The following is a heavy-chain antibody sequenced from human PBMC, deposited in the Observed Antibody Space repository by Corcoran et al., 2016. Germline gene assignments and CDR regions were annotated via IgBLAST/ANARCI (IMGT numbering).Heavy chain of an antibody. J-gene: IGHJ4*02. D-gene: IGHD4-17*01. CDR1: VDSVSSNSAA. CDR2: TYYRSKWYN. Sequence: QVQLQQSGPGLVKPSQTLSLTCAISVDSVSSNSAAWNWIRQSPSTGLEGLGRTYYRSKWYNDYAVSVKSQIPNNPDTSKNQFSMQLNPVTPEDTAVYYCARGGSYGDYFDYWGQGTLVTVSS. V-gene: IGHV6-1*01. CDR3: ARGGSYGDYFDY.